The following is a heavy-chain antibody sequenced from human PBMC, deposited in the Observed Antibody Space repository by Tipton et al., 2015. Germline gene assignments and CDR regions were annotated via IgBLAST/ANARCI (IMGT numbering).Heavy chain of an antibody. CDR2: IYYSGTT. Sequence: TLSLTCTVSDGSIRSYYWSWIRQSPGKGLEWIGNIYYSGTTNYNPSFKSRVTISVDTSKIQFSLKLSSVTAADTAVYYCATGTSRFDPWGQGTLVTVSS. J-gene: IGHJ5*02. CDR1: DGSIRSYY. D-gene: IGHD1-14*01. CDR3: ATGTSRFDP. V-gene: IGHV4-59*01.